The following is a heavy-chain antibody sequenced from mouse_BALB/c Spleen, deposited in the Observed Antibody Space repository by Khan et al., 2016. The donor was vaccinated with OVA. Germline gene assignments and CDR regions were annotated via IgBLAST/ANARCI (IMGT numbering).Heavy chain of an antibody. J-gene: IGHJ4*01. CDR2: IWAGGST. D-gene: IGHD2-3*01. Sequence: QVQLKEPGPGLVAPSQSLSTTCTVSGFSLTSYGIHWVRQPPGKGLEWLGVIWAGGSTNYNSALMSRLSISKDNSKSQVFLKMNSLQTDDTAMYYCARGDGYYEDAMDYWGQGTSVTGSS. CDR3: ARGDGYYEDAMDY. CDR1: GFSLTSYG. V-gene: IGHV2-9*02.